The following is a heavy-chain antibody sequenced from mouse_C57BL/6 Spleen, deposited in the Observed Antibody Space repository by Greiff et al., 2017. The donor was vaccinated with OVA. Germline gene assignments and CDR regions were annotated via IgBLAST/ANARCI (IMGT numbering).Heavy chain of an antibody. D-gene: IGHD1-1*01. CDR3: ARRNPFNYYGSLYYFDY. J-gene: IGHJ2*01. V-gene: IGHV1-69*01. CDR2: IDPSDSYT. Sequence: QVQLQQPGAELVMPGASVKLSCKASGYTFTSYWMRWVKQRPGQGLEWIGEIDPSDSYTNYNQKFKGKSTLTVDTSSSTAYMQLSSLTSEDSAVYYWARRNPFNYYGSLYYFDYWGQGTTLTVSS. CDR1: GYTFTSYW.